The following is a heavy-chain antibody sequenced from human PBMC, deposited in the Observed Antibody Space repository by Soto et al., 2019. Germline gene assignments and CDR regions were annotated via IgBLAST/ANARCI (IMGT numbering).Heavy chain of an antibody. V-gene: IGHV1-2*02. Sequence: SVKVSCKTSGDTFTDSSMHWVRQAPGQGLEWMGWINLNSGDTNYAEKFRGRVTMTRDTSIITAYMELTRLKSDDTAVYYCARDLGGYDLYGPDTWGQGTLVTVSS. J-gene: IGHJ5*02. CDR2: INLNSGDT. CDR1: GDTFTDSS. CDR3: ARDLGGYDLYGPDT. D-gene: IGHD5-12*01.